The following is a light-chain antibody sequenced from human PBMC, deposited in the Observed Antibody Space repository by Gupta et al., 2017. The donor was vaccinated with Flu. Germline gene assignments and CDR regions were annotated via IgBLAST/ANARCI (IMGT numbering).Light chain of an antibody. CDR2: EVS. CDR1: SSDVGGYNN. CDR3: SSYTSSSTLYV. J-gene: IGLJ1*01. V-gene: IGLV2-14*01. Sequence: QSALTQSASVSGSPGQSVAIPCTGTSSDVGGYNNVSWYQQHPGKAPKLMIYEVSNRPSGVSNRFSGSKSDNTASLTISGLQAEDEADYYCSSYTSSSTLYVFGTGTKVTVL.